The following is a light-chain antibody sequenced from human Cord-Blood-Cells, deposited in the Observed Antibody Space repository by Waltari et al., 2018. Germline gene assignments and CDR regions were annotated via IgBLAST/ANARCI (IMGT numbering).Light chain of an antibody. CDR2: GAS. CDR3: QQYGSSSIT. V-gene: IGKV3-20*01. Sequence: EIVLTQSPGTLSLSPGERATLSCRASQSGSSSYLAWYQQKPGQAPRLLIYGASSRDTGIPDRFSGSGSGTDFTLTISRLEPEEFAVYYCQQYGSSSITFGQGTRLEIK. CDR1: QSGSSSY. J-gene: IGKJ5*01.